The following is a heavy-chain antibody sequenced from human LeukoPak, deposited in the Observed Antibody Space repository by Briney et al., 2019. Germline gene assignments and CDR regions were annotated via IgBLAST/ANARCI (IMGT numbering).Heavy chain of an antibody. D-gene: IGHD2-15*01. J-gene: IGHJ4*02. V-gene: IGHV3-30*02. CDR2: IHYDGSNQ. CDR1: GFSFSDYG. CDR3: AKISIVVVVAATLYDY. Sequence: GGSLRLSCAASGFSFSDYGMHWVRQAPGKGLEWVSFIHYDGSNQYYADSVKGRFTISRDNSKNTLYLQMNSLRAEDTAVYYCAKISIVVVVAATLYDYWGQGTLVTVSS.